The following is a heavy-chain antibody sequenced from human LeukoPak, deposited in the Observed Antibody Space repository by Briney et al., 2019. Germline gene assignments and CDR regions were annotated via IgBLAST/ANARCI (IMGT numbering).Heavy chain of an antibody. V-gene: IGHV4-30-2*01. CDR3: AREYALPAGAFDI. Sequence: SETLSLTCTVSGGSISSGGYYWSWIRQPPGKGLEWIGYIYHSGSTYYNPSLKSRVTISVDRSKNQFSLKLSSVTAADTAVYYCAREYALPAGAFDIWGQGTMVTVSS. CDR2: IYHSGST. D-gene: IGHD2-2*01. J-gene: IGHJ3*02. CDR1: GGSISSGGYY.